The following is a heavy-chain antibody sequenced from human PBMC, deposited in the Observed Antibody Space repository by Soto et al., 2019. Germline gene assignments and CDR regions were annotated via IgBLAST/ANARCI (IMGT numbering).Heavy chain of an antibody. V-gene: IGHV4-38-2*01. CDR1: GYSISSGHY. D-gene: IGHD4-4*01. Sequence: SETLSLTCAVSGYSISSGHYWAWIRQPPGKGLEWIGSFYYTGSSYYNPSLKSRVSISVDTSKNQISLKLRFVTAADAAVYFCARVGPSDYSNFENWGQGRLVTVSS. CDR3: ARVGPSDYSNFEN. CDR2: FYYTGSS. J-gene: IGHJ4*02.